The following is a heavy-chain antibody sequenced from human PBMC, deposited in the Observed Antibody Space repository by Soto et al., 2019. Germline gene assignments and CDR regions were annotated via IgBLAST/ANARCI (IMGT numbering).Heavy chain of an antibody. CDR2: IYHSGRT. J-gene: IGHJ4*02. Sequence: QVHLQESGPGLVNPSGTLSLTCAVSGGYISSSHWLSWVRQPPGKGLEWIGEIYHSGRTNYQPSLKIRVTISIDSSENQFSLKLSSVNSADTAVYYCASGALAGTYYFDYWGEGILVTVSS. V-gene: IGHV4-4*02. CDR1: GGYISSSHW. CDR3: ASGALAGTYYFDY. D-gene: IGHD6-19*01.